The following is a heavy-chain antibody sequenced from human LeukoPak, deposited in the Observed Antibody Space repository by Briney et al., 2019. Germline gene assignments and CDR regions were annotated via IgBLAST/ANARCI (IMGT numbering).Heavy chain of an antibody. CDR2: INTNTGNP. CDR3: ARSLFGGGSSWYDNYYYYYYMDV. Sequence: ASVKVSCKASGYTFTSYAMNWVRQAPGQGLEWMGWINTNTGNPTYAQGFTGRFVFSLDTSVSTAYLQISSLKAEDTAVYYCARSLFGGGSSWYDNYYYYYYMDVWGKGTTVTVSS. D-gene: IGHD6-13*01. V-gene: IGHV7-4-1*02. J-gene: IGHJ6*03. CDR1: GYTFTSYA.